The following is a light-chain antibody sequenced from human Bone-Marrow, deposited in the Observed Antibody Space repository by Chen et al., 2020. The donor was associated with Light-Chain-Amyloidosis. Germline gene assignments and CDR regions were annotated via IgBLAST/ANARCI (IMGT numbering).Light chain of an antibody. CDR3: SSSATSNTWV. V-gene: IGLV2-14*03. J-gene: IGLJ3*02. CDR1: SSDV. CDR2: DVI. Sequence: QSALTQPASVSGSPGHPITVSCTGASSDVSWYQQHPGKAPKLAIYDVINRPSGVSSRFSVSKSGNTASLTISGLQAEDEADYFCSSSATSNTWVFGGGTKLTVL.